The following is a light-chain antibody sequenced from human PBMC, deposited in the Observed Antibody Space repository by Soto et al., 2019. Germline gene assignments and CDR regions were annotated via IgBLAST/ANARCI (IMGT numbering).Light chain of an antibody. Sequence: EVVLTQSPATQSVSPGERVTLSCRASQSVDISLAWYQQKPGQAPRLLIYGASTRATDMPGTFSGRGSGTEFTLTISSLRPEDFGVYYCQQYRSWPRTFGQGTKVDVK. V-gene: IGKV3-15*01. CDR3: QQYRSWPRT. CDR2: GAS. CDR1: QSVDIS. J-gene: IGKJ1*01.